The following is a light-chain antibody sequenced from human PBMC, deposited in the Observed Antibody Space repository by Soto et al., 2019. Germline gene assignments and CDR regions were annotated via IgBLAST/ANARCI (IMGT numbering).Light chain of an antibody. CDR2: DVS. CDR3: FTYAGRYTSLV. CDR1: SSDVGGYNY. J-gene: IGLJ1*01. Sequence: QSALTQPRSVSGSPGQSVTISCTGTSSDVGGYNYVSWYQQNPGKAPKLMIYDVSKRPSGVPDRFSGSKSGNTASLTISGLQAEDEADYYCFTYAGRYTSLVFGTGTKVTVL. V-gene: IGLV2-11*01.